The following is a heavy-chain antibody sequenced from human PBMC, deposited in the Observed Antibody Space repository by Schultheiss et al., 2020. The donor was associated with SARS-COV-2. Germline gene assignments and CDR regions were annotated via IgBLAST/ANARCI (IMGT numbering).Heavy chain of an antibody. D-gene: IGHD6-6*01. CDR2: IWYDGSNK. CDR3: ARDSPFRYSSSASDAFDI. J-gene: IGHJ3*02. CDR1: GFTFSSYG. V-gene: IGHV3-33*01. Sequence: GGSLRLSCAASGFTFSSYGMHWVRQAPGKGLEWVAVIWYDGSNKYYADSVKGRFTISRDNSKNTLYLQMNSLRAEDTAVYYCARDSPFRYSSSASDAFDIWGQGTMVTVSS.